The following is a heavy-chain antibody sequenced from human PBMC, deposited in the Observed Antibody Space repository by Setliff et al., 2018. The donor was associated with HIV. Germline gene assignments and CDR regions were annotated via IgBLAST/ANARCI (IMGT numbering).Heavy chain of an antibody. CDR3: ARGGDYDSSGYYVT. Sequence: ASVKVSCKTSGYTFTNFYMHWVRQAPGQGLEWMGIINPSSDSTNYAQKFQGRVTMTRDTSTSTVYMHLSSLRAEDTAVYFCARGGDYDSSGYYVTWGQGSLVTVSS. J-gene: IGHJ4*02. V-gene: IGHV1-46*01. D-gene: IGHD3-22*01. CDR1: GYTFTNFY. CDR2: INPSSDST.